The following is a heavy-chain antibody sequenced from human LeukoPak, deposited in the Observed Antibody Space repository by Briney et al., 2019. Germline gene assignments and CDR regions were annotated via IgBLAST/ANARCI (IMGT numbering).Heavy chain of an antibody. CDR2: ITGSSNII. Sequence: GGSLRLSCAAPRFTFSDYSMNWVCQAPGKGLEWLSYITGSSNIIYYADSVKGRFTISRDNAKNSRYLHMRGLRDEDTAVYYCARRLALWGRGTLVTVSS. J-gene: IGHJ2*01. V-gene: IGHV3-48*02. CDR3: ARRLAL. CDR1: RFTFSDYS.